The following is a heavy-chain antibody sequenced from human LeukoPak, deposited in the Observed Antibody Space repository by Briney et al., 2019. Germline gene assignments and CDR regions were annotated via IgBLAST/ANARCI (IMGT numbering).Heavy chain of an antibody. CDR1: GGSVSSGSYY. V-gene: IGHV4-61*01. Sequence: PSETLSLTCTVSGGSVSSGSYYWSWIRQPPGKGLEWIGYIYYSGSTYYNPSLKSRVTISVDTSKNQFSLKLSSVTAADTAVYYCVRGPSITSDYYYGMDVWGQGTTVTVSS. CDR2: IYYSGST. D-gene: IGHD3-3*01. CDR3: VRGPSITSDYYYGMDV. J-gene: IGHJ6*02.